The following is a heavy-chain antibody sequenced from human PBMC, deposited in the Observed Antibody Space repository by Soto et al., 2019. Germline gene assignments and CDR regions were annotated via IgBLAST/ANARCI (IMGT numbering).Heavy chain of an antibody. CDR2: INSDGSST. Sequence: SLRLSCAASGFTFSSYWMHWVRQAPGKGLVWVSRINSDGSSTSYADSVKGRFTISRDNAKNTLYLQMNSLRAEDTAVYYCARQVVTYDAFDIWGQGTMVTVSS. D-gene: IGHD2-21*02. V-gene: IGHV3-74*01. CDR3: ARQVVTYDAFDI. CDR1: GFTFSSYW. J-gene: IGHJ3*02.